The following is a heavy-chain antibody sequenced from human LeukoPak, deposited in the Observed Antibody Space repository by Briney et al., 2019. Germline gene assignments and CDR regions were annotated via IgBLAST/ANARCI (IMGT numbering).Heavy chain of an antibody. CDR3: ARVPYSSSWYGSGYMDV. CDR1: DDSISDYY. D-gene: IGHD6-13*01. CDR2: FHNSGTS. J-gene: IGHJ6*03. V-gene: IGHV4-59*01. Sequence: PSETLSLTCTVSDDSISDYYRGWIRQPPGKGLEWIGYFHNSGTSTYNPSLKSRVTISVDTSKNQFSLKLSSVTAADTAVYYCARVPYSSSWYGSGYMDVWGKGTTVTVSS.